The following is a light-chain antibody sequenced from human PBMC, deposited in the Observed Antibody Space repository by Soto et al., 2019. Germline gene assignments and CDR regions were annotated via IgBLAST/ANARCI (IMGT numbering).Light chain of an antibody. V-gene: IGKV4-1*01. CDR2: WAS. J-gene: IGKJ3*01. CDR1: QSVLYTSNNKNY. CDR3: QQYYIAPFT. Sequence: DIVMTQSPDSLAVSLGERATINCKSSQSVLYTSNNKNYLAWYQQKPEQPPKLLISWASTRESGVPERFSGSGSGTDFTLAISSWQAEDVAVYYCQQYYIAPFTFGPGTKVDIK.